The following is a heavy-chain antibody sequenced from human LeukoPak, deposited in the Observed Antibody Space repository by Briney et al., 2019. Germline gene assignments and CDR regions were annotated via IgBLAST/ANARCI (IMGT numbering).Heavy chain of an antibody. V-gene: IGHV3-15*01. J-gene: IGHJ4*02. CDR3: TTEGGDYDILTGYFEYFDY. Sequence: PGGSLRLSCAASGFTFSNAWMSWVRQAPGKGLEWVGRIKSKADGGTTDYAAPVKGRFTISRDESNNTLYLQMNSLKTEDTAVYYVTTEGGDYDILTGYFEYFDYWGQGTLGTVSS. CDR2: IKSKADGGTT. D-gene: IGHD3-9*01. CDR1: GFTFSNAW.